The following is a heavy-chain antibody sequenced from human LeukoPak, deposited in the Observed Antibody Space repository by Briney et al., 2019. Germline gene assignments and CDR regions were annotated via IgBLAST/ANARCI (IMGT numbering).Heavy chain of an antibody. Sequence: ASVKVSCKASGYTFIAYYIHWVRQAPGEGLEWMGRINPNSGGTNYAQKFQGWVTMTRDTSISTAYMELSSLRSEDTAVYYCASNPPRTGDFNSWGQGALVTVSS. D-gene: IGHD7-27*01. CDR3: ASNPPRTGDFNS. CDR1: GYTFIAYY. CDR2: INPNSGGT. V-gene: IGHV1-2*04. J-gene: IGHJ4*02.